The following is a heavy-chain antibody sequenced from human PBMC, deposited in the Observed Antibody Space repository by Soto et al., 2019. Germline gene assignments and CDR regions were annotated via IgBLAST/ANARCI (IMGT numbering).Heavy chain of an antibody. Sequence: SCPTLVNPTQTLTLTCTFSGFSLSTSGVGVGWIRQPPGKALEWLALIYWDDDKRYSPSLKSRLTITKDTSKNQVVLTMTNMDPVDTATYYCAHRVQYYDILPGYYRGSDEPWYFDLWGRGTLVTVSS. V-gene: IGHV2-5*02. CDR2: IYWDDDK. CDR1: GFSLSTSGVG. CDR3: AHRVQYYDILPGYYRGSDEPWYFDL. D-gene: IGHD3-9*01. J-gene: IGHJ2*01.